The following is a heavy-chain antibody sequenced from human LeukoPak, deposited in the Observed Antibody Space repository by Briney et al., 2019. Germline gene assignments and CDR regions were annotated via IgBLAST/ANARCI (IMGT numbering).Heavy chain of an antibody. J-gene: IGHJ4*02. D-gene: IGHD1-1*01. Sequence: GASVKVSCKVSGYTLTELSMRWVRQAPGKGLEWMGGFDPEDGETIYAQKFQGRVTMTEDTSTDTAYMELSSLRSEDTAVYYCATGSRTEGGFDYWGQGTLVTVSS. CDR1: GYTLTELS. V-gene: IGHV1-24*01. CDR2: FDPEDGET. CDR3: ATGSRTEGGFDY.